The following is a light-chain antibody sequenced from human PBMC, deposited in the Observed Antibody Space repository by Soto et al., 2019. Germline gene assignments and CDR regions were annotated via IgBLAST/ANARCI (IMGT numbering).Light chain of an antibody. J-gene: IGKJ1*01. Sequence: EIVMTQSPATLSVSPGERATLSCRASQSVSSNLAWYQQKPGQAPRLLIYGASTRATGIPARFSGSGSGTDFTLIISSLQPEDLAVYYCQEYSDWPTWAFGQGTKVDIK. CDR1: QSVSSN. CDR3: QEYSDWPTWA. V-gene: IGKV3-15*01. CDR2: GAS.